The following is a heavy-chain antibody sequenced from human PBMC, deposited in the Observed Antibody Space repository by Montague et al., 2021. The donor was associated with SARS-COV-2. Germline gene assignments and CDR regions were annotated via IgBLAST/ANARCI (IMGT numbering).Heavy chain of an antibody. Sequence: ETLSLVCAVYGGSFSGYYWSWIRQPPGKGLEWIGEINHSGSTNYNPSLKSRVTISVDTSKNQFSLKLSSVTAADTAVYYCARGSSILWWWPFDYWGQGTLVTVSS. CDR2: INHSGST. D-gene: IGHD2-21*01. CDR1: GGSFSGYY. CDR3: ARGSSILWWWPFDY. V-gene: IGHV4-34*01. J-gene: IGHJ4*02.